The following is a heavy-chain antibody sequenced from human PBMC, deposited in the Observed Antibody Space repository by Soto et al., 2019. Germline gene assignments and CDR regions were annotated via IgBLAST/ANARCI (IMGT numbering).Heavy chain of an antibody. Sequence: ASVKVSCKASGYTFTSYAMHWVRQAPGKRLEWLGCFNAEIGKTIYSQKFQGRVTITEDTSTSTAYMELSSLRSEDTAVYYCATDIKNYMDVWGKGTTVTVSS. J-gene: IGHJ6*03. V-gene: IGHV1-3*01. CDR2: FNAEIGKT. CDR3: ATDIKNYMDV. CDR1: GYTFTSYA. D-gene: IGHD3-10*01.